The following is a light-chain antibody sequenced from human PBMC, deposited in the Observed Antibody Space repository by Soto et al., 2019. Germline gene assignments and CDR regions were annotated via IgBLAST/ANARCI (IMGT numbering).Light chain of an antibody. Sequence: EVVLTQSPGTLSLSPGERATLSCRASQSVSSSYLAWYQQKPGQALRLLIYGASSRATGIPDRFSGSGSGTDFTLTISRLEPEDFAVYYCQQYGSSPLFGQGTRLEIK. CDR3: QQYGSSPL. J-gene: IGKJ5*01. CDR2: GAS. CDR1: QSVSSSY. V-gene: IGKV3-20*01.